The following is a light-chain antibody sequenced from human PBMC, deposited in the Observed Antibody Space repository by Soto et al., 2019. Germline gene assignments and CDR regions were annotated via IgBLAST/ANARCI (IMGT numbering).Light chain of an antibody. CDR1: QSISSW. CDR3: QQYGDLPH. J-gene: IGKJ5*01. V-gene: IGKV1-5*01. CDR2: DAS. Sequence: DLQMTQSPSTLSASVGDRVTITCRASQSISSWLAWYQPKPGKAPKLLIYDASNLQTGVPPRFSGSGSGTNFTFTISSLQPEDIATYYCQQYGDLPHFGQGTRLEIK.